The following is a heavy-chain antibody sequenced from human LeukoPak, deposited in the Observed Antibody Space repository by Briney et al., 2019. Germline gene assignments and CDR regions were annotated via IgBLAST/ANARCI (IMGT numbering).Heavy chain of an antibody. CDR3: ARGTH. V-gene: IGHV3-21*05. CDR2: ISSSSSYT. J-gene: IGHJ4*02. D-gene: IGHD1-14*01. Sequence: GGSLRLSCAASGFTFSSYNMNWIRQAPGKGLEWVSYISSSSSYTNYADSVKGRFTISRDNAKNSLYLQMNSLRAEDTAVYYCARGTHWGQGTLVTVSS. CDR1: GFTFSSYN.